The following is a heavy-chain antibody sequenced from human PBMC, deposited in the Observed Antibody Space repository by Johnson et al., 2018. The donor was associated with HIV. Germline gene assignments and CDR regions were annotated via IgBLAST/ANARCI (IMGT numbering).Heavy chain of an antibody. Sequence: QVQLVESGGGVVQPGRSLRLSCAASGFRFSDYYMSWIRQAPGKGLEWISYMSSSGSTIYHAESVKGRFTISRDNAKNSLYLQMNSLRAGDTAVYYCARGLIAVAGFDAFDIWGQGTMVTVSS. CDR1: GFRFSDYY. V-gene: IGHV3-11*04. CDR3: ARGLIAVAGFDAFDI. CDR2: MSSSGSTI. J-gene: IGHJ3*02. D-gene: IGHD6-19*01.